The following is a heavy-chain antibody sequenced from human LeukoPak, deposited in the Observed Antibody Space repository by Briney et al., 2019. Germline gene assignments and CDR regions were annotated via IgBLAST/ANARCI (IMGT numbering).Heavy chain of an antibody. CDR2: MNPNSGNT. CDR1: GYTFTSYD. Sequence: ASVKVSCKASGYTFTSYDINWVRQATGQGLEWMGWMNPNSGNTGYAQKFQGRVTITRNTSISTAYMELSSLRSEDTAVYYCARVGGTYEWLRYNYYYMDVWGKGTTVTVSS. J-gene: IGHJ6*03. V-gene: IGHV1-8*03. D-gene: IGHD5-12*01. CDR3: ARVGGTYEWLRYNYYYMDV.